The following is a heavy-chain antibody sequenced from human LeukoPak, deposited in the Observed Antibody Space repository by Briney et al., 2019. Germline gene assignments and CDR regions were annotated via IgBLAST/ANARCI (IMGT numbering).Heavy chain of an antibody. CDR1: GFIFSDQS. D-gene: IGHD3-10*01. V-gene: IGHV3-21*01. Sequence: PGRSLRLSCAASGFIFSDQSMNWVRQAPGKGLEWVSSISANSLHIFYADSVKGRFTISRDNAKNSLYLRMNNLRVEDTAVYYCVGPDSQFDCWGQGTLVTVSS. J-gene: IGHJ4*02. CDR3: VGPDSQFDC. CDR2: ISANSLHI.